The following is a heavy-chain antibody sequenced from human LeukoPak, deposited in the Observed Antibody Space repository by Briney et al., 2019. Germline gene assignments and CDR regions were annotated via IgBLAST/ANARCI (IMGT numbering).Heavy chain of an antibody. CDR2: ISGYSDNR. J-gene: IGHJ4*02. V-gene: IGHV1-18*01. Sequence: APVKVSCKASGYTFTNYGISWVRQAPGQGLEWMGWISGYSDNRNYAQKFQGRVTMTTDTSTGTAYMELRNLRSDDTAMYYCARGGFTLVRGALDYWGQGTLVTVSS. CDR3: ARGGFTLVRGALDY. D-gene: IGHD3-10*01. CDR1: GYTFTNYG.